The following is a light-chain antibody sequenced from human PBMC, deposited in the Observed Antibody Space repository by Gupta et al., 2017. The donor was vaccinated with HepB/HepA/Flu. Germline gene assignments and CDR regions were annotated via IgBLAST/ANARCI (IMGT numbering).Light chain of an antibody. V-gene: IGKV1-39*01. CDR3: QQRDKTPWT. CDR1: QSITRY. J-gene: IGKJ1*01. CDR2: AAS. Sequence: DVPLTQSPSSLPASVGDRVIITCRASQSITRYLNWYQQKPGEAPKLLIYAASNVQSGVPSRFSGSGSGTYFALTISSLQPEDFATYYCQQRDKTPWTFGQGTKVEIK.